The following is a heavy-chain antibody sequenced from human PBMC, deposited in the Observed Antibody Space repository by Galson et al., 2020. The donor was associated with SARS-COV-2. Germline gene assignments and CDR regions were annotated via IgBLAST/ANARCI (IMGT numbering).Heavy chain of an antibody. J-gene: IGHJ4*02. CDR1: SFIFSDYY. V-gene: IGHV3-11*01. CDR2: ISGSSREI. Sequence: GGSLRLSCAASSFIFSDYYMTWIRQAPGKGLEWVSSISGSSREIYYTDSVEGRFTISRDNAKNSVYPQMNSLRAEDTAVYFCAREPFPWTGSGHDYENFWGPGTLVTVSS. CDR3: AREPFPWTGSGHDYENF. D-gene: IGHD5-12*01.